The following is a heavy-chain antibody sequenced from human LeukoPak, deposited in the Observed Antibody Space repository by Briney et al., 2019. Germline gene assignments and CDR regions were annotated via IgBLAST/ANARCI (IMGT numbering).Heavy chain of an antibody. J-gene: IGHJ4*02. V-gene: IGHV1-2*02. CDR1: GYTFTGYY. CDR2: INPNSGGT. D-gene: IGHD6-13*01. CDR3: ARDPAAGTAHYYFDY. Sequence: ASVKVSCKASGYTFTGYYMHWVRQAPGRGLEWMGWINPNSGGTNYAQKFQGRVTMTRDTSISTAYMELSRLRSDDTAVYYCARDPAAGTAHYYFDYWGQGTLVTVSS.